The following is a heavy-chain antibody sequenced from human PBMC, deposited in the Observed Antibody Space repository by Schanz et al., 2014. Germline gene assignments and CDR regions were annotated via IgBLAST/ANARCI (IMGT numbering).Heavy chain of an antibody. J-gene: IGHJ5*02. CDR1: GYTFTSFA. CDR2: INTNNGDP. V-gene: IGHV7-4-1*02. D-gene: IGHD2-15*01. Sequence: QVQLVQSGSELKKPGASVKVSCKASGYTFTSFAMNWVRQAPGQGLEWMGWINTNNGDPTYAQGFTGRFVFSLDTSVSTAYLQISSLKAEDTAVYYCARGGVVVVTAALNWFDPSGQGTLVTVSS. CDR3: ARGGVVVVTAALNWFDP.